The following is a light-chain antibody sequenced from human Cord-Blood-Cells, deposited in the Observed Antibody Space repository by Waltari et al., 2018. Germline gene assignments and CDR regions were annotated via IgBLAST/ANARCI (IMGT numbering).Light chain of an antibody. V-gene: IGKV3-20*01. CDR3: QQYGSSPFT. Sequence: IESTPSPATLSLSPGVSATLSCRASQSVSSSYLAWYQQKPGQAPRLLIYGAASRATGIPDRFSGSGSGTDFTLTISRLEPEDFAVYYGQQYGSSPFTFGPGTKVDI. CDR1: QSVSSSY. CDR2: GAA. J-gene: IGKJ3*01.